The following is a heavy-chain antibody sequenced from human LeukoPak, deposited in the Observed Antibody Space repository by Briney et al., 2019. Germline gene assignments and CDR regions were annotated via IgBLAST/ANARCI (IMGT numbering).Heavy chain of an antibody. CDR2: TYYRSKWHN. CDR1: GDSVSSNSAA. Sequence: SQTLSLTCAISGDSVSSNSAAWNWIRQSPSRGLEWLGRTYYRSKWHNDYAVSVKSRITINPDTSKNQFSLQLNSVTPEDTAVYYCARDLPYYDSSGYYEDAFDIWGQGTMVTVSS. V-gene: IGHV6-1*01. D-gene: IGHD3-22*01. CDR3: ARDLPYYDSSGYYEDAFDI. J-gene: IGHJ3*02.